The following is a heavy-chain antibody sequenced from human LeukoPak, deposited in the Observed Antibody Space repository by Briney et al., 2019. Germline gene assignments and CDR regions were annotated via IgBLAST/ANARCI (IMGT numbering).Heavy chain of an antibody. CDR3: ARADFTDPLSGSYDY. Sequence: ASVKVSCKASGYTFTGYYMHWVRQAPGQGLEWMGWINPNSGGTNYAQKFQGRVTMTRDTSTSTAYMELSRLRSDDTAVYYCARADFTDPLSGSYDYWGQGTLVTVSS. J-gene: IGHJ4*02. CDR2: INPNSGGT. CDR1: GYTFTGYY. V-gene: IGHV1-2*02. D-gene: IGHD1-26*01.